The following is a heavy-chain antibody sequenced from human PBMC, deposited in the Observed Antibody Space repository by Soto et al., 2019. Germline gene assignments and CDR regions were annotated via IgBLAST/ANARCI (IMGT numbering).Heavy chain of an antibody. CDR3: ARHRYSYGVYYFDY. CDR1: GSPISNYY. J-gene: IGHJ4*02. D-gene: IGHD5-18*01. CDR2: IYYSGST. V-gene: IGHV4-59*08. Sequence: PSDSLSLTSISSGSPISNYYWSWIRQSPVKGLEWIGYIYYSGSTNYNPSLTSRVTISVDTSKNQFSLKLSSVTAADTAVYYCARHRYSYGVYYFDYWGQGTLVTVS.